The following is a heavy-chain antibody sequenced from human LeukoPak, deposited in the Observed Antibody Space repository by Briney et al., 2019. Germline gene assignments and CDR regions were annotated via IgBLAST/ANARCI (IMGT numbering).Heavy chain of an antibody. CDR3: ARSGYYYYYYGMDV. Sequence: ASVKVSCKASGYTFTSFAMNWVRQAPGQGLEWMGWINTNTGNPTYAQGFTGRFVFSLDTSVSTAYLQISSLKAEDTAVYYCARSGYYYYYYGMDVWGQGTTVTVSS. V-gene: IGHV7-4-1*02. J-gene: IGHJ6*02. D-gene: IGHD1-1*01. CDR1: GYTFTSFA. CDR2: INTNTGNP.